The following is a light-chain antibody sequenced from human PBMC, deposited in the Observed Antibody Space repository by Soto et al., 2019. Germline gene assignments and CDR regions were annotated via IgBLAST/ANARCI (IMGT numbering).Light chain of an antibody. J-gene: IGKJ4*02. CDR3: HQYVTYPLT. Sequence: DIQMPQSPSSLSASVGDSVTITCRASQRISTYLAWFQLKPGQAPKFLISSESILETGVPSRFSGSGSGTDFTRPIISLQPAEFATDACHQYVTYPLTFGGGTNVEI. CDR1: QRISTY. V-gene: IGKV1-16*01. CDR2: SES.